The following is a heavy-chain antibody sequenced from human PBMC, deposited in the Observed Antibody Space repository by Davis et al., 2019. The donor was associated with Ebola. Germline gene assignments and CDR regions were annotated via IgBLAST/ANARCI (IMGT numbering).Heavy chain of an antibody. J-gene: IGHJ4*02. CDR3: AREGREGNWNPLDY. D-gene: IGHD1-1*01. V-gene: IGHV1-69*04. Sequence: AASVKVSCKASGYTFTSYAMNWVRQAPGQGLEWMGRIIPILGIANYAQKFQGKVTITADNSTSTAYMELSSLRSEDTAVYYCAREGREGNWNPLDYWGQGTLVTVSS. CDR2: IIPILGIA. CDR1: GYTFTSYA.